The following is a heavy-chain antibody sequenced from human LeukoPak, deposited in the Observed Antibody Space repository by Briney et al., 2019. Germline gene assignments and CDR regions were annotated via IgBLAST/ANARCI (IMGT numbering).Heavy chain of an antibody. CDR3: ARIYNDTSGTHNQAFDI. J-gene: IGHJ3*02. CDR2: FNLGGGT. CDR1: GGSFSGYY. V-gene: IGHV4-34*01. D-gene: IGHD3-22*01. Sequence: SETLSLTCAVYGGSFSGYYWSWIRQPPGRGLEWIGEFNLGGGTNYNPSLKSRLTILVDAAKSQVSLKLSSVTPADTAVYYCARIYNDTSGTHNQAFDIWGQGTMVTVSS.